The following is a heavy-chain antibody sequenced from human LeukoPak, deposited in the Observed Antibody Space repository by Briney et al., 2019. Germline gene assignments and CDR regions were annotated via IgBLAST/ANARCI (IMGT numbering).Heavy chain of an antibody. V-gene: IGHV3-74*01. CDR3: ARDKSYDYVWGSYRWGAFDI. Sequence: GGSLRLSCAASGFTFSSCWMHWVRQAPGKGLVWVSRINSDGSSTSYADSVKGRFTISRDNAKNTLYLQMNSLRAEDTAVYYCARDKSYDYVWGSYRWGAFDIWGQGTMVTVSS. D-gene: IGHD3-16*02. CDR1: GFTFSSCW. J-gene: IGHJ3*02. CDR2: INSDGSST.